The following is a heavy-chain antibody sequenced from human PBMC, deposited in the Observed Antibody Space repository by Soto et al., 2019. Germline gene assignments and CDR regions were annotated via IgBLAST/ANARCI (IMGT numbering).Heavy chain of an antibody. D-gene: IGHD6-13*01. J-gene: IGHJ6*02. V-gene: IGHV3-23*01. Sequence: GGSLRLSCAASGFTFSSYALSWVRQAPGTGLEWVSAISGSGGSTYYADSVKGRFTISRDNSKNTLYLQMNSLRAEDTAVYYCAKAQQPNYYYYGMDVWGQGTTVTV. CDR1: GFTFSSYA. CDR3: AKAQQPNYYYYGMDV. CDR2: ISGSGGST.